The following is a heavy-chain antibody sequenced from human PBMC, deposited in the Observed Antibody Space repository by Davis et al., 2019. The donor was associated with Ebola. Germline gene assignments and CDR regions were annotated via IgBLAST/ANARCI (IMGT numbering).Heavy chain of an antibody. J-gene: IGHJ4*02. CDR2: IYSGGST. D-gene: IGHD6-13*01. V-gene: IGHV3-53*01. CDR1: GFTFSSYS. CDR3: ARGGRSWPY. Sequence: GGSLRLSCAASGFTFSSYSMNWVRQAPGKGLEWVSVIYSGGSTYYADSVKGRFTISRDNSKNTLYLQMNSLRAEDTAVYYCARGGRSWPYWGQGTLVTVSS.